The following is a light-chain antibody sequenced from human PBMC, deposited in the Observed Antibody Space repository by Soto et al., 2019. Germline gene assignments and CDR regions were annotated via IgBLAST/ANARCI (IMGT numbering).Light chain of an antibody. Sequence: DIQMTQSPSSLSASVGDRVTITCRASQGISSYLAWYRQKPGKVPKVLIYSASALQSGVPSRFSGSGSGTDFTLTISSLQPEDVATYYCQNYGSAPLTFGGGTKVEIK. CDR1: QGISSY. J-gene: IGKJ4*01. CDR3: QNYGSAPLT. CDR2: SAS. V-gene: IGKV1-27*01.